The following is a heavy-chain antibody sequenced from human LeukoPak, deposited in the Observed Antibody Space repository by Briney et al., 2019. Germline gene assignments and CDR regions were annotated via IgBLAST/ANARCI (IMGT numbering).Heavy chain of an antibody. CDR3: ARDDGGRHTGSLDY. D-gene: IGHD1-26*01. V-gene: IGHV3-48*03. CDR2: MSSTGDII. CDR1: GFTFSTYE. Sequence: AGGSLRLSCAASGFTFSTYEMHWVRQAPGKGLEWVSYMSSTGDIIYYADSVKGRFTISRDNAKNSLYLQMDSLRAEDTAVYYCARDDGGRHTGSLDYWGQGTLVAVSS. J-gene: IGHJ4*02.